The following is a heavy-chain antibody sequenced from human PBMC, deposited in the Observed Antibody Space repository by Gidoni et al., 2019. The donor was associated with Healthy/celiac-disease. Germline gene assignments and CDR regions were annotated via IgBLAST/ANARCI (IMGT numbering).Heavy chain of an antibody. J-gene: IGHJ6*02. CDR1: GFPFTSSA. Sequence: QMQLVQSGPEVKKPGTSVKVSCKASGFPFTSSAMQWVLQARGQRLEWIGWIVVGSGNTNYAQKFQERVTITRDMSTSTAYMELSSLRSEDTAVYYCAADIPYGMDVWGQGTTVTVSS. CDR2: IVVGSGNT. V-gene: IGHV1-58*02. CDR3: AADIPYGMDV.